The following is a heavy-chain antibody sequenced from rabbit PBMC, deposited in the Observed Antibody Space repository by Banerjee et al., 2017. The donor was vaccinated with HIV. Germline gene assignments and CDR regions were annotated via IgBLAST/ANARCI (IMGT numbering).Heavy chain of an antibody. Sequence: QSLEESGGDLVKPGASLTLTCKASGIDFSSYYYNYMCWVRQAPGKGLEWIACIYTSGGITYYASWAKGRFTISETSSTTVTLQMTSLTAADTATYFCARVEVGNPTFHLWGPGTLVTV. D-gene: IGHD4-2*01. V-gene: IGHV1S40*01. CDR2: IYTSGGIT. CDR1: GIDFSSYYY. CDR3: ARVEVGNPTFHL. J-gene: IGHJ4*01.